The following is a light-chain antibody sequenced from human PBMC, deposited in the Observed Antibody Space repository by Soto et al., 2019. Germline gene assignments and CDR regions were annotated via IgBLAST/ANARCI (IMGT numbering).Light chain of an antibody. V-gene: IGKV3-20*01. J-gene: IGKJ5*01. CDR1: QSVSSNF. Sequence: EIVLTQSPGTLSLSPGERATLSCRASQSVSSNFLAWYQEKPGQAPRLLIYGASSRATGIPDRFSGSGSGTDFTLTISRLEPEDFAVYYCRQYGGSPITFGQGTRLE. CDR2: GAS. CDR3: RQYGGSPIT.